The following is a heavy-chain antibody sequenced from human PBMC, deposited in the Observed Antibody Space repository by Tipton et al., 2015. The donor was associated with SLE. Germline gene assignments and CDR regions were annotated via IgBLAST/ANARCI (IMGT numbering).Heavy chain of an antibody. CDR1: GGSFSGHY. D-gene: IGHD2-15*01. CDR2: IYTSETT. J-gene: IGHJ4*02. V-gene: IGHV4-4*07. Sequence: GLVKPSETLSLTCTVSGGSFSGHYWTWIRQPAGKGLEWIGRIYTSETTNYNPSLKSRVTISVDTSKNQFSLKLRSVTAADTAVYYCAGAWQGYCSGGTCYVLDYWGQGTLVTVSS. CDR3: AGAWQGYCSGGTCYVLDY.